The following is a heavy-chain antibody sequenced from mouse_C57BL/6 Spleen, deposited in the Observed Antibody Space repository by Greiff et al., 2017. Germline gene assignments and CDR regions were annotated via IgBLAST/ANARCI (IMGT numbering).Heavy chain of an antibody. CDR2: IYPGDGDT. J-gene: IGHJ2*01. CDR3: ARGGDYGNYPFDY. D-gene: IGHD2-1*01. V-gene: IGHV1-80*01. Sequence: QVQLQQSGAELVKPGASVKISCKASGYAFSSYWMNWVKQRPGKGLEWIGQIYPGDGDTNYNGKFKGKATLNADKSSSTAYMQLSSLTSEDSAVYFCARGGDYGNYPFDYWGQGTTLTVSS. CDR1: GYAFSSYW.